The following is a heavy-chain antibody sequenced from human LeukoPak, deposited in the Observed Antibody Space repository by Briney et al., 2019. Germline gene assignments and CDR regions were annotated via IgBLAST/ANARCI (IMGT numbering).Heavy chain of an antibody. CDR2: ISSSSSYI. J-gene: IGHJ5*02. Sequence: GGSLRLSCAASGFTFSSYSMNWVRQAPGKGREWVSSISSSSSYIYYADSVKGRFTISRDNAKNSLYLQMNSLRAEDTAVYYCARDSNDYPNWFDPWGQGTLVTVSS. V-gene: IGHV3-21*01. CDR1: GFTFSSYS. CDR3: ARDSNDYPNWFDP. D-gene: IGHD4-11*01.